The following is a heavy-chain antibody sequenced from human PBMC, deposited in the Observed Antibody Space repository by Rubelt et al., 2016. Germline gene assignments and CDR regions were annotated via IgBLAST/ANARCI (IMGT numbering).Heavy chain of an antibody. CDR1: GGSLGNKA. D-gene: IGHD2-8*01. Sequence: QLVQSGAEVKKSGSSVKVSCKASGGSLGNKAINWVRQAPGQGLEWMGRIIPIFGTANYAQKFQGRLTMTTDRSTTTAYLDLGSVRADDTAVYYCARESGYCANDVCQGDYWGQGTLDTVSS. CDR2: IIPIFGTA. CDR3: ARESGYCANDVCQGDY. J-gene: IGHJ4*02. V-gene: IGHV1-69*05.